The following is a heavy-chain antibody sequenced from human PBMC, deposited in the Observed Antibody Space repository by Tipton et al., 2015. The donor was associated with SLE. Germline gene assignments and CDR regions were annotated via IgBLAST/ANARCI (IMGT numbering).Heavy chain of an antibody. Sequence: TLSLTCTVSGGSISGYHWSWLRQPPGKGLEWIGYISYTETTKYNPSLESRVIISVDTSKNQFSLRVTSVTAADSAIYYCTRDRTPDYYYYYMDVWGKGTTVTVSS. CDR2: ISYTETT. V-gene: IGHV4-59*12. D-gene: IGHD2-15*01. J-gene: IGHJ6*03. CDR3: TRDRTPDYYYYYMDV. CDR1: GGSISGYH.